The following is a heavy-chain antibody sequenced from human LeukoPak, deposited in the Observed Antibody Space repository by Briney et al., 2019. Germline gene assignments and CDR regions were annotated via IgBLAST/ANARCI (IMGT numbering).Heavy chain of an antibody. J-gene: IGHJ3*02. CDR2: INPNRGGT. CDR1: EYTFIGYY. V-gene: IGHV1-2*02. D-gene: IGHD3-22*01. Sequence: GASVKVSCKASEYTFIGYYMHWVRQAPGQGLEWMGWINPNRGGTNYAQKFQGRVTMTRDTSISTAYMELSRLRSDDTAIYYCARDLGGYDSGGYYLLGAFDIWGQGTMVTVSS. CDR3: ARDLGGYDSGGYYLLGAFDI.